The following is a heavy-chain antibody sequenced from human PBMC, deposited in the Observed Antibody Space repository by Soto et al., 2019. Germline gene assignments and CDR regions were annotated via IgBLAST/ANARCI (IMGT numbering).Heavy chain of an antibody. V-gene: IGHV3-30*18. Sequence: VQLVESGGGMIQPGKSLRLSCVGSGFTFSNFGMHWVRQAPGKGLEWVAGISYDGRSESYVDSVRGRFTLSRDNSKNTLSLQMISLRPEDTGVYYCAKDLDVVMVLSATRGLDVRGQGTTVTVSS. CDR2: ISYDGRSE. CDR3: AKDLDVVMVLSATRGLDV. J-gene: IGHJ6*02. D-gene: IGHD2-15*01. CDR1: GFTFSNFG.